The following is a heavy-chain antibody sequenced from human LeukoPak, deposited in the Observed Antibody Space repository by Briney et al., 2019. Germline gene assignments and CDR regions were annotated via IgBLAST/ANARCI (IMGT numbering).Heavy chain of an antibody. CDR2: ISVSDST. J-gene: IGHJ4*02. D-gene: IGHD4-17*01. Sequence: GGSLRLSCAASGFTFGSYGMSWVRQAPGRGLEWVSGISVSDSTYYADSVKGRFTISRDNSKNTLYLQMNSLRAEDTAVYYCARDSEYGDYALGYWGQGTLVTVSS. CDR1: GFTFGSYG. V-gene: IGHV3-23*01. CDR3: ARDSEYGDYALGY.